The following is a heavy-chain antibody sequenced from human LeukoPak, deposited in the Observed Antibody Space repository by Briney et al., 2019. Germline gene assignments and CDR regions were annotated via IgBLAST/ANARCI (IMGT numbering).Heavy chain of an antibody. Sequence: PGGSLRLSCSGAGFTFMNYVMAWVRQAPGKGLEWVSSIRLGGGLTHSADPVKGRFIISRDMNTLFLQMNNLRPEDTAMYYCARKITMVRGPLIKGYFDLWGRGTLVSVS. CDR3: ARKITMVRGPLIKGYFDL. CDR1: GFTFMNYV. V-gene: IGHV3-23*01. J-gene: IGHJ2*01. CDR2: IRLGGGLT. D-gene: IGHD3-10*01.